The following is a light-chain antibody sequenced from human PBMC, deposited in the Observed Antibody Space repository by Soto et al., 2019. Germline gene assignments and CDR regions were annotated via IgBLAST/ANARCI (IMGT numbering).Light chain of an antibody. CDR1: SSDVGTYDY. Sequence: QSVLTQPASVSGSPGQSITISCTGTSSDVGTYDYVSWYQQHPGKAPKLMIYDVSNRPSGVSNRFSGSKSGNTASLTISGLQAEDEADYYCSSYTISSTWVFGGGTKVTVL. J-gene: IGLJ3*02. CDR3: SSYTISSTWV. V-gene: IGLV2-14*03. CDR2: DVS.